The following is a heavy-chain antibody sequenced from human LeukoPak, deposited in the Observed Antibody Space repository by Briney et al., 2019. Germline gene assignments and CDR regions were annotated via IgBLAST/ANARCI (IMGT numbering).Heavy chain of an antibody. J-gene: IGHJ3*02. Sequence: GGSLRLSCVSSEFSFSSYGMHWVRQAPGKGLEWVAYIRYDGSDRYYADSVKGRFTISRDNAKNSLYLQMNSLRAEDTAVYYCARDCSSTSCYTPGYNAFDIWGQGTMVTVSS. D-gene: IGHD2-2*02. CDR1: EFSFSSYG. CDR2: IRYDGSDR. V-gene: IGHV3-30*02. CDR3: ARDCSSTSCYTPGYNAFDI.